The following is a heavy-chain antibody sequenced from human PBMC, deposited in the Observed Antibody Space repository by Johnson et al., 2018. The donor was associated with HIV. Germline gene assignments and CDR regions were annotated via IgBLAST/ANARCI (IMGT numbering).Heavy chain of an antibody. CDR1: GFIFDDYG. CDR2: INWNSDAI. D-gene: IGHD2-15*01. Sequence: VQLVESGGGVVRPGGSLTLSCAASGFIFDDYGMNWVRQAPGKGLAWVSGINWNSDAIKYGDSVGGRFTISRDNAKNSLYLQMNSLRAEDTALYYCAGRPSGADPFDIWGQGTMVTVSS. CDR3: AGRPSGADPFDI. J-gene: IGHJ3*02. V-gene: IGHV3-20*04.